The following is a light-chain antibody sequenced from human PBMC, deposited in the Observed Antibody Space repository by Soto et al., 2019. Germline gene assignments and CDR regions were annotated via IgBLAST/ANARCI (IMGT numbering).Light chain of an antibody. V-gene: IGKV3-11*01. CDR3: QHRYNWPLT. J-gene: IGKJ4*01. Sequence: EIVLTQSPATLSLSPGETATLSCRASQSINTYLGWYQQKPGQAPRLLIYDATNRATGVPARFSGSGSGTDFTLTITNLEPEDFAVYYCQHRYNWPLTFGAGTKVEI. CDR1: QSINTY. CDR2: DAT.